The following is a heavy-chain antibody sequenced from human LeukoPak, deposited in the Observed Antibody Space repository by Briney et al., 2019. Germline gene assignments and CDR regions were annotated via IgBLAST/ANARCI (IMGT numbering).Heavy chain of an antibody. CDR3: ARLRQGGYYDSSGYYSPRWFDP. Sequence: ASVKVSCKASGYTFTNYGISWVRQAPGQGLEWMGWISAYNGNTNYAQKFQGRITMTTDTSTSTAYMELRSLRSDDTAVYYCARLRQGGYYDSSGYYSPRWFDPWGQGTLVTVSS. V-gene: IGHV1-18*01. CDR2: ISAYNGNT. CDR1: GYTFTNYG. D-gene: IGHD3-22*01. J-gene: IGHJ5*02.